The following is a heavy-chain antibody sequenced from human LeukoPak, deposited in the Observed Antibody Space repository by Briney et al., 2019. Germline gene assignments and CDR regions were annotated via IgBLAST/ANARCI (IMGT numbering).Heavy chain of an antibody. D-gene: IGHD3-10*01. CDR3: ARELAGSGSYRPFDY. Sequence: SETLSLTCTVSGGSISSYYWSWIRQPAGKGLEWIGRIYASGITNYNPSLKSRVSMSVDTSKNQFSLNLTSVTAADTAVYYCARELAGSGSYRPFDYWGQGTLVTVSS. CDR2: IYASGIT. J-gene: IGHJ4*02. CDR1: GGSISSYY. V-gene: IGHV4-4*07.